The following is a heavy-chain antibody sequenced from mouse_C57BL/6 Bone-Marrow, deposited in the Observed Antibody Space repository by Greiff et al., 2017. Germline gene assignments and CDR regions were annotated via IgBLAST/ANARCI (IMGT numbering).Heavy chain of an antibody. J-gene: IGHJ2*01. V-gene: IGHV14-4*01. CDR1: GFNIKDDY. CDR2: IDPENGDT. D-gene: IGHD1-3*01. CDR3: TTLLNQGGFDY. Sequence: VQLQQSGAELVRPGASVKLSCTASGFNIKDDYMHWVKQRPEQGLEWIGWIDPENGDTEYASKFQGKATITADTSSNTADLQLSSLTSEDTAVYYCTTLLNQGGFDYWGQGTTLTVSS.